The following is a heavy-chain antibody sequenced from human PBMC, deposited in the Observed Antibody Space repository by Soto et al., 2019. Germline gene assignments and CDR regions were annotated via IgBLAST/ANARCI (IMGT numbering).Heavy chain of an antibody. J-gene: IGHJ6*02. CDR2: INSDGSST. Sequence: LRLSCAASGFTFSSYWMHWVRQAPGKGLVWVSRINSDGSSTSYADSVKGRFTISRDNAKNTLYLQMNSLRAEDTAVYYCATLKIPALMFDYYGMDVWGQGTTVTVSS. V-gene: IGHV3-74*01. D-gene: IGHD2-8*01. CDR1: GFTFSSYW. CDR3: ATLKIPALMFDYYGMDV.